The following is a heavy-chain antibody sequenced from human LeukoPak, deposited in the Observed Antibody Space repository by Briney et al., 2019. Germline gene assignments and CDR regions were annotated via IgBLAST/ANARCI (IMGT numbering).Heavy chain of an antibody. Sequence: PSETLSLTCTVSGGSISSYYWSWIRQPAGKGLEWIGRIYTSGSTNYNPSLKSRVTMSVDTSKNQLSLKLSSVTAADTAVYYCARDAWTYYDILTGYYKGYYYYMDVWGKGTTVTISS. CDR1: GGSISSYY. J-gene: IGHJ6*03. CDR2: IYTSGST. D-gene: IGHD3-9*01. CDR3: ARDAWTYYDILTGYYKGYYYYMDV. V-gene: IGHV4-4*07.